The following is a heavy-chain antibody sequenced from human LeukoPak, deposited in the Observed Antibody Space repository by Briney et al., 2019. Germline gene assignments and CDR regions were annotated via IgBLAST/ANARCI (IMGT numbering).Heavy chain of an antibody. CDR3: ARTGFGELPFDY. Sequence: SETLSLTCTVSGGSIAGYYWSWIRQPPGKGLEWIGYIFYSGNSNYNPSLESRVTISVDTSKNQFSLNLTSVTAADTAVYFCARTGFGELPFDYWGQGTLVTVAS. V-gene: IGHV4-59*01. D-gene: IGHD3-10*01. CDR2: IFYSGNS. J-gene: IGHJ4*02. CDR1: GGSIAGYY.